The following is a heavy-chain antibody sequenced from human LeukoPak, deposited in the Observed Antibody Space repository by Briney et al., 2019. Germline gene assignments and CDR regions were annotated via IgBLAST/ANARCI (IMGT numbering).Heavy chain of an antibody. V-gene: IGHV3-15*01. Sequence: PGGSLRLSCAASGFTFTNAWMSWVRQAPGKGLEWVGRIKSKIHGGTTDYAAPVKGRFSISRDDSKDTLYLQMNSLETEDTAVYYCARDGNEGIMITFGGVIVIHPTPYYYYYMDVWGKGTTVTVSS. CDR1: GFTFTNAW. CDR2: IKSKIHGGTT. J-gene: IGHJ6*03. CDR3: ARDGNEGIMITFGGVIVIHPTPYYYYYMDV. D-gene: IGHD3-16*02.